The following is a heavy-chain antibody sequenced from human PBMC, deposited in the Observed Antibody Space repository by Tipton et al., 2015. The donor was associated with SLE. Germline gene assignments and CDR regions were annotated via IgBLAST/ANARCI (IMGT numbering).Heavy chain of an antibody. CDR2: ITLGGAT. V-gene: IGHV4-34*01. CDR1: GWSLREYQ. CDR3: ASIGPIYYYYYYMDV. J-gene: IGHJ6*03. Sequence: TLSLTCAVYGWSLREYQWSWIRQPPGKGPEWIGGITLGGATDYNPSLKSRVAISVDTSKNQFSLKLSSVTAADTAVYYCASIGPIYYYYYYMDVWGKGTTVTVSS.